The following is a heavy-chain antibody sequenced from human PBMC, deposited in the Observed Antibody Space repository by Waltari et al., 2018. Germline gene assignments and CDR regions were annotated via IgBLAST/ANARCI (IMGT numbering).Heavy chain of an antibody. CDR1: GFTFNSYW. CDR2: IYSGGTT. D-gene: IGHD3-16*01. Sequence: EVQLVESGGGLVQPGGSLRLSCAAAGFTFNSYWMHWVRQAPGKGLEWVSVIYSGGTTYYADSVKGRFTISRDNSKNTLYLQMNSLRPEDTAVYHCAKEDFGGVDHWGQGTLVTVSS. V-gene: IGHV3-23*03. J-gene: IGHJ5*02. CDR3: AKEDFGGVDH.